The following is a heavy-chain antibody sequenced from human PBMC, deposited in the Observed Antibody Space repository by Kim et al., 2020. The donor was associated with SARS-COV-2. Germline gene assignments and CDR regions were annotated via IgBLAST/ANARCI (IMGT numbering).Heavy chain of an antibody. V-gene: IGHV3-7*01. J-gene: IGHJ5*02. Sequence: SEKYYADSWKGRFTSSRDNAKNSLHLQMNSLRVEATAVYYCVRGRGWLDPWGQGTLVTVSS. CDR3: VRGRGWLDP. CDR2: SEK.